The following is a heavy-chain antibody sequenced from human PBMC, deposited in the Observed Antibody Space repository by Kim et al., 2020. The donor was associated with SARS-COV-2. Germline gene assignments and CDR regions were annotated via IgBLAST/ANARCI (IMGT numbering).Heavy chain of an antibody. J-gene: IGHJ2*01. CDR1: GGSISSYY. Sequence: SETLSLTCTVSGGSISSYYWSWIRQPAGKGLEWIGRIYTSGSTNYNPSLKSRVTMSVDTSKNQFSLKLSSVTAADTAVYYCARAAYYYDSSPHWYFDLWGRGTLVTVSS. V-gene: IGHV4-4*07. CDR2: IYTSGST. CDR3: ARAAYYYDSSPHWYFDL. D-gene: IGHD3-22*01.